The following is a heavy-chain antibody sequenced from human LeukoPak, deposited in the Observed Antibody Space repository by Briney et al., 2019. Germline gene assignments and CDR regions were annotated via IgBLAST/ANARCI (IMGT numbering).Heavy chain of an antibody. CDR1: GGSISSYY. Sequence: PSETLSLTCTVSGGSISSYYWSWIRQPPGKGLEWIGYIYYSGSTNYNPSLKSRVTISVDTSKNQFSLKLSSVTAADTAVYYCARWGFSGGWNYGASDYWGQGTLVTVSS. D-gene: IGHD4/OR15-4a*01. CDR3: ARWGFSGGWNYGASDY. J-gene: IGHJ4*02. CDR2: IYYSGST. V-gene: IGHV4-59*01.